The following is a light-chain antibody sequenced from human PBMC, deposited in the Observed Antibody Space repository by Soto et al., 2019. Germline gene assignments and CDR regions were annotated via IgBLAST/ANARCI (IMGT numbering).Light chain of an antibody. CDR3: TSYTSSDTVI. Sequence: QSALTQPASVSGSPRQSITLSCTGTSSDVGGYNYVSWYQHHPGKAPEVMIYGVSNRPSGVSNRFSGSKSGNTASLTISGLQTEDEADYFCTSYTSSDTVIFGGGTKLTVL. J-gene: IGLJ2*01. V-gene: IGLV2-14*01. CDR2: GVS. CDR1: SSDVGGYNY.